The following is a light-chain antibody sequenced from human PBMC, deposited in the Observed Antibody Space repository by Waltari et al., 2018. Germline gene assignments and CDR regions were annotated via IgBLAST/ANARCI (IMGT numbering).Light chain of an antibody. CDR2: KAS. CDR3: QQYDSYPVT. CDR1: QSVSEW. J-gene: IGKJ1*01. Sequence: DIQMTQSPSTLSASVGDSVTITCRAGQSVSEWLAWYQQKPGRAHDLLIYKASTLERGVSSRFRGSGSGTEFTLTINSLQPDDFATYYCQQYDSYPVTFGQGTKVEIK. V-gene: IGKV1-5*03.